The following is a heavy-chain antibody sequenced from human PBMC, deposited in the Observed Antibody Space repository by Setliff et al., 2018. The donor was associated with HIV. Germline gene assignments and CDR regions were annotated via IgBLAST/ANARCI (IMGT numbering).Heavy chain of an antibody. V-gene: IGHV3-23*01. CDR2: ISGNAGSS. CDR1: GFTFRSYA. D-gene: IGHD4-17*01. Sequence: LRLSCAASGFTFRSYAMSWVRQAPGKGLEWVSGISGNAGSSFYADSVKGRFTISRDNSDNTLYLQMNSLRVEDTAVYYCARGSFYGDPDFDYWGQGTLVTVSS. CDR3: ARGSFYGDPDFDY. J-gene: IGHJ4*02.